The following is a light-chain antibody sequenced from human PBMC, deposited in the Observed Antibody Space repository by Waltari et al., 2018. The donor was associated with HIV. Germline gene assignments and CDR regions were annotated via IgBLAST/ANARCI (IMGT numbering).Light chain of an antibody. Sequence: DIASTQSPGTLSLSPGDRATLSCRTSQRVSSSYLACSQHKPGQAPRLLSYGASSRATGIPDRFSGSGSGTDFTLTISRLEPEDFAVYYCQQDGSSRTFGQGTKVEIK. CDR1: QRVSSSY. J-gene: IGKJ1*01. CDR3: QQDGSSRT. V-gene: IGKV3-20*01. CDR2: GAS.